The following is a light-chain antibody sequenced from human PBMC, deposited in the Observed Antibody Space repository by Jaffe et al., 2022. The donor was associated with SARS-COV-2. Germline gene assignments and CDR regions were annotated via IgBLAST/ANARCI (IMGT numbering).Light chain of an antibody. CDR2: AAS. V-gene: IGKV1-39*01. CDR1: QSISSY. CDR3: QQSYSTPYT. J-gene: IGKJ2*01. Sequence: DTQMTQSPSSLSASVGDRVTITCRASQSISSYLNWYQQKPGTAPKLLIYAASSLQSGVPSRFSGSRSGTDFTLTISSLQPEDFASYYCQQSYSTPYTFGQGTKLEIK.